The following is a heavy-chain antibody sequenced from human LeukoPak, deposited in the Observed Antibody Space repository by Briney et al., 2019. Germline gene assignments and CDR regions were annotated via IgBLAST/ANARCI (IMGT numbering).Heavy chain of an antibody. J-gene: IGHJ4*02. Sequence: GGSLRLSCAASGFTFSSYSMNWVRQAPGKGLEWVSSISSSSSYIYYADSVKGRFTISRDNAKNSLYLQMNSLRAEDTAVYYCARGRYNWNYIFDFDYWGQGTLVTVSS. V-gene: IGHV3-21*01. CDR1: GFTFSSYS. CDR2: ISSSSSYI. CDR3: ARGRYNWNYIFDFDY. D-gene: IGHD1-7*01.